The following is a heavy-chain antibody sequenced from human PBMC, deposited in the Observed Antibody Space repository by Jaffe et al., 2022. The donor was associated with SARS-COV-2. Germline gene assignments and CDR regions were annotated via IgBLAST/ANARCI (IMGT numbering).Heavy chain of an antibody. Sequence: QVQLVQSGAEVKKPGASVKVSCKASGYTFTSYAMHWVRQAPGQRLEWMGWINAGNGNTKYSQKFQGRVTITRDTSASTAYMELSSLRSEDTAVYYCARGGACSGGSCYVVGDYYFDYWGQGTLVTVSS. D-gene: IGHD2-15*01. CDR3: ARGGACSGGSCYVVGDYYFDY. CDR1: GYTFTSYA. J-gene: IGHJ4*02. V-gene: IGHV1-3*01. CDR2: INAGNGNT.